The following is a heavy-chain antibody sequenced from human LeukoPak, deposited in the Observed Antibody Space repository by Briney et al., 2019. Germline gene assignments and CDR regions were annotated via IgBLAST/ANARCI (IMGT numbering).Heavy chain of an antibody. CDR2: IIPIFGTA. CDR3: ARGAVYRHQPPYYYYGMDV. Sequence: GASVKVSCKASGGTFISYAISWVRQAPGQGLEWMGGIIPIFGTANYAQKFRGRVTITADESTSTAYMELSSLRSEDTAVYYCARGAVYRHQPPYYYYGMDVWGQGTTVTVSS. CDR1: GGTFISYA. J-gene: IGHJ6*02. V-gene: IGHV1-69*01. D-gene: IGHD2-8*01.